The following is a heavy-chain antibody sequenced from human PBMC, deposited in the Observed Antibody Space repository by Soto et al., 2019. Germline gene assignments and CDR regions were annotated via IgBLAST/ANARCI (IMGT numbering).Heavy chain of an antibody. V-gene: IGHV1-69*12. Sequence: QVQLVQSGAEVKKPGSSVKVSCKASGGTFSSYAISWVRQAPGQGLEWMGGIIPIFGTANYAQKFQGGVTITDAESKSTAYMERSSLRSEDTAVYYLARDVIAAAGTAGWGQGTLVTVSS. CDR2: IIPIFGTA. D-gene: IGHD6-13*01. CDR1: GGTFSSYA. J-gene: IGHJ4*02. CDR3: ARDVIAAAGTAG.